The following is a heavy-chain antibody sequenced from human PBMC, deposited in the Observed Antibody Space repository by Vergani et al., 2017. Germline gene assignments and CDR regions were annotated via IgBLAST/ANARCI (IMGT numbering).Heavy chain of an antibody. CDR3: ARGRLPLTFGGVSAHNWFDP. CDR2: INTNTGNP. J-gene: IGHJ5*02. CDR1: GYTFTSYA. V-gene: IGHV7-4-1*01. D-gene: IGHD3-16*01. Sequence: QVQLVQSGSELKKPGASVKVSCKASGYTFTSYAMNWVRQAPGQGLEWMGWINTNTGNPTYAPGFTGRFVFSLDTSVSTAYLQICSLKAEDTAGYYCARGRLPLTFGGVSAHNWFDPWGQGTLVTVSS.